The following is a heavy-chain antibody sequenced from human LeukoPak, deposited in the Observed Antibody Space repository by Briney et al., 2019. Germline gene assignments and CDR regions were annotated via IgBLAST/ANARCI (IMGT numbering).Heavy chain of an antibody. Sequence: ASVKVSCKASGGTFSSYAISWVRQAPGQGLEWMGGIIPIFGTANYAQKFQGRVTITADESTSTAYMELSSLRSEDTAVYYCARVSEQVVPAAILPDAFDIWGQGTMVTVSS. D-gene: IGHD2-2*01. CDR3: ARVSEQVVPAAILPDAFDI. CDR2: IIPIFGTA. V-gene: IGHV1-69*13. J-gene: IGHJ3*02. CDR1: GGTFSSYA.